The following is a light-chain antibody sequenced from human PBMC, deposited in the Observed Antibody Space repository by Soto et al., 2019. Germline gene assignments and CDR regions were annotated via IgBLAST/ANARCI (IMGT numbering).Light chain of an antibody. CDR3: QKLDAYPPWT. Sequence: QLTQSPSSLSASVGDRVTLTCRASQGISSNLAWYQQKPGRAPKLLIFGASTLQSGVPSRFSGSGSGTDFTLTIRRLQPEDFATYFCQKLDAYPPWTFGQGTKVEIK. J-gene: IGKJ1*01. V-gene: IGKV1-9*01. CDR2: GAS. CDR1: QGISSN.